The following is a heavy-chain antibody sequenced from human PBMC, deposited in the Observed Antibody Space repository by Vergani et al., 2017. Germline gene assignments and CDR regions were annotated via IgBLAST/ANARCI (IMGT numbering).Heavy chain of an antibody. CDR2: IYHSGST. D-gene: IGHD3-10*01. CDR3: ARVRRRIWFGELSHAFDI. J-gene: IGHJ3*02. Sequence: QVQLQESGPGLVKPSETLSLTCTVSGYSISSGYYWGWIRQPPGKGLEWIGSIYHSGSTYYNPSLKSRATVFVDTSKNQFSLKLSSVTAADTAVYYCARVRRRIWFGELSHAFDIWGQGTMVTVSS. V-gene: IGHV4-38-2*02. CDR1: GYSISSGYY.